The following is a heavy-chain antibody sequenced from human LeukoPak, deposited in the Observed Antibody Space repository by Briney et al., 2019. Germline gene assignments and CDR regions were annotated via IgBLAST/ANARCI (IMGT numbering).Heavy chain of an antibody. D-gene: IGHD2-15*01. Sequence: SETLSLTCAVYGGSFSGYYWSWIRQPPGKGLEWIGEINHSGSTNYNPSLKSRVTISVDTSKNQFSLKLSSVTAADTAVYYCARHPRTQYGGNGDFDYWGQGTLVTVSS. CDR3: ARHPRTQYGGNGDFDY. J-gene: IGHJ4*02. V-gene: IGHV4-34*01. CDR1: GGSFSGYY. CDR2: INHSGST.